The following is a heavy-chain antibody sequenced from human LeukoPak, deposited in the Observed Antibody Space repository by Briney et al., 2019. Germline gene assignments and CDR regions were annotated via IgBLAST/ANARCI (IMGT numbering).Heavy chain of an antibody. D-gene: IGHD3-22*01. CDR1: GFTVSSNY. CDR2: IYSGGST. Sequence: GGSLRLSCAASGFTVSSNYMSWVRQAPGKGLEWVSVIYSGGSTYYADSVKGRFTISRDNSKNTLYLQINSLRAEDTAVYYCARSPYYYDSSGYPGDWGQGTLVTVSS. V-gene: IGHV3-53*01. J-gene: IGHJ4*02. CDR3: ARSPYYYDSSGYPGD.